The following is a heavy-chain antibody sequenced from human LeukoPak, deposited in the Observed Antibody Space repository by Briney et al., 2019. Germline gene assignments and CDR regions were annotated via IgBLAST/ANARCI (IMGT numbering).Heavy chain of an antibody. CDR1: RGTFSSYA. J-gene: IGHJ3*02. CDR3: ARDLQNAFDI. Sequence: SVKVSCKASRGTFSSYAISGVRQAPGQVLERMGGIIPIFGTANYAQKFQGRVTITADKSTSTAYMELSNLRSEDTAVYYCARDLQNAFDIWGQGTMVTVSS. CDR2: IIPIFGTA. V-gene: IGHV1-69*06.